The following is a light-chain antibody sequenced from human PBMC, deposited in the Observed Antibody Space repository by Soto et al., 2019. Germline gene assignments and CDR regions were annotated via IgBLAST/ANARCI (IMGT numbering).Light chain of an antibody. CDR3: HQYGSSPTWT. CDR1: QSVSSRY. CDR2: GAS. V-gene: IGKV3-20*01. Sequence: EIVLTQSPGTLSLSPGERATLSCRASQSVSSRYLAWYQQKPGQAPRLLVYGASSRATGIPDRFSGSGSGIYFSLTISRLEPEDFAVYYCHQYGSSPTWTFGQGTKVEIK. J-gene: IGKJ1*01.